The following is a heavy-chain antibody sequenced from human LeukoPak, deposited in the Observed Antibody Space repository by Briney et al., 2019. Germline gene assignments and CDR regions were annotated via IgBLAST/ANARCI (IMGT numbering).Heavy chain of an antibody. D-gene: IGHD1-26*01. CDR3: ARTLVGATTDEDDY. V-gene: IGHV4-34*01. Sequence: PSETLSLTCAVYGGSFSGYYWSWIRQPPGKGLEWIGEINHSGSTNSNPSLKSRVTISVDTSKNQFSLKLSSVTAADTAVYYCARTLVGATTDEDDYWGQGTLVTVSS. CDR1: GGSFSGYY. CDR2: INHSGST. J-gene: IGHJ4*02.